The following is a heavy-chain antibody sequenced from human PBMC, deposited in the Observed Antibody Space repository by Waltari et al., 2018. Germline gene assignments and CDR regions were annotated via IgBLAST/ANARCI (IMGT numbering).Heavy chain of an antibody. V-gene: IGHV4-59*01. CDR3: ATYTAMAYFDY. D-gene: IGHD5-18*01. Sequence: QVQLQESGPGLVKPSETLSLTCTVSGGSISSYYWNWIRQPPGKRLEWIGYIYDSGSTNYNPSLKSRVTMSVDTSKNQFSLNLRSVTAADTAVYYCATYTAMAYFDYWGQGTLVTVSS. CDR2: IYDSGST. CDR1: GGSISSYY. J-gene: IGHJ4*02.